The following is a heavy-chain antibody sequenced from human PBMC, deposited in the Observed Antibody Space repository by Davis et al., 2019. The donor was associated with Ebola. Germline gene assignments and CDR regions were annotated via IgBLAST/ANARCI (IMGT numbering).Heavy chain of an antibody. CDR3: ARDRRRDGYNLFDY. J-gene: IGHJ4*02. V-gene: IGHV4-39*07. Sequence: PSETLSLTCTVSGGSISSSSYYWGWIRQPPGKGLEWIGSIYYSGSTYYNPSLKSRVTISVDTSKNQFSLKLSSVTAADTAVYYCARDRRRDGYNLFDYWGQGTLVTVSS. CDR2: IYYSGST. D-gene: IGHD5-24*01. CDR1: GGSISSSSYY.